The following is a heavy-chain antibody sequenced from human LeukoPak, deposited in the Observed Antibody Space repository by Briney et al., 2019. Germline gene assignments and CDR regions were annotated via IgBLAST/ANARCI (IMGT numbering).Heavy chain of an antibody. CDR1: GFTFRSYA. CDR3: ARAAIAAARIYYYMDV. Sequence: PGGSLRLSCAASGFTFRSYAIYWVRQAPGKGLEWVAVISYDGSNKYYADSVKGRFTISRDNSKNTLYLQMNSLRSEDTAVYYCARAAIAAARIYYYMDVWGKGTTVTVSS. J-gene: IGHJ6*03. D-gene: IGHD6-13*01. V-gene: IGHV3-30*04. CDR2: ISYDGSNK.